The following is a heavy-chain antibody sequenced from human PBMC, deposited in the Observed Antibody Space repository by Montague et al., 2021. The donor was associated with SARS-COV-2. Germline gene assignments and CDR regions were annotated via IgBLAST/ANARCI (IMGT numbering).Heavy chain of an antibody. J-gene: IGHJ6*02. Sequence: LSLSWSASGFTFSSYWMSWVRQTPGKGLEWVANIKPDGGEKHYVDSVKGRFTISRDNAKNSLNLQMDSLRAEDTALYYCARDSRIVGATGGMDVWGQGTTVIVSS. CDR1: GFTFSSYW. CDR2: IKPDGGEK. D-gene: IGHD1-26*01. CDR3: ARDSRIVGATGGMDV. V-gene: IGHV3-7*03.